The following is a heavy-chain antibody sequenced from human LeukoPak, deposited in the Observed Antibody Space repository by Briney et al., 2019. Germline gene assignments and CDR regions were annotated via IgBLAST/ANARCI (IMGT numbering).Heavy chain of an antibody. V-gene: IGHV3-7*01. CDR1: GFTFSSYA. D-gene: IGHD6-13*01. CDR3: AKAFNSSWHN. J-gene: IGHJ4*02. CDR2: TNQDGSAK. Sequence: PGGSLRLSCAASGFTFSSYAMSWVRQAPGKGLEWVANTNQDGSAKYYVDSVRGRFTISRDNARNSLYLQMNSLRAEDTAVYYCAKAFNSSWHNWGQGTLVTVSS.